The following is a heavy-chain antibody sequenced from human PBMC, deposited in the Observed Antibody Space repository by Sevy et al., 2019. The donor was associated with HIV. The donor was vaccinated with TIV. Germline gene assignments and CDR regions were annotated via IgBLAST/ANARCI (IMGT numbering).Heavy chain of an antibody. CDR1: GFTFSDYD. V-gene: IGHV3-21*01. D-gene: IGHD3-22*01. CDR3: ARALDYYDSNGFYY. J-gene: IGHJ4*02. CDR2: ISSRSSYI. Sequence: GGSLRLSCAASGFTFSDYDMNWVRQAPGKGLEWVSSISSRSSYIHYADSVKARFTISRDNAKNSLFLQMHSLRAEDTAVYYCARALDYYDSNGFYYWGQGTLVTVSS.